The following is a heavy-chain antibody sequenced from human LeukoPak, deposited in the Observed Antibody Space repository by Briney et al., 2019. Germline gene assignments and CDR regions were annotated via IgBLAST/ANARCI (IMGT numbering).Heavy chain of an antibody. CDR2: IYSGGST. V-gene: IGHV3-53*01. D-gene: IGHD2-15*01. CDR3: ARDGGYWYFDL. CDR1: GFTVSSKY. Sequence: GGSLRLSCAASGFTVSSKYMSWGRQAPGEGVEWVSVIYSGGSTYYADSVKGRFTISRDNSKNTLYLQMNSLRAEDTAVYYCARDGGYWYFDLWGRGTLVTVSS. J-gene: IGHJ2*01.